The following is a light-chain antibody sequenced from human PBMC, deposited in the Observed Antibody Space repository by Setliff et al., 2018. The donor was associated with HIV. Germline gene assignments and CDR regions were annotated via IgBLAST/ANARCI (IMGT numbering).Light chain of an antibody. CDR1: SSNIGAAYD. CDR3: QSYDSSLSVHV. V-gene: IGLV1-40*01. Sequence: QSVLTQPPSVSGAPGQRVTISCTGSSSNIGAAYDVHWYRQFPGTAPKLLIYGNINRPSGVPDRFSGSKSGTSGSLTITGLQAEDEADYYCQSYDSSLSVHVFGTGTKVTVL. J-gene: IGLJ1*01. CDR2: GNI.